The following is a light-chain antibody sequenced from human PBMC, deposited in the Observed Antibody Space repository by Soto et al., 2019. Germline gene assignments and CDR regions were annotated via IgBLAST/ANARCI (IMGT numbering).Light chain of an antibody. CDR2: KAS. Sequence: DIQMTPSPSTLSASVGDRVTITCRASQSISNWLAWYQQKPDKTPKLLIYKASTLESGVPSRFSGSGSGTEFTLTLSSLQPDDFATYYCQHYNTYWAFGQGTKVEIK. J-gene: IGKJ1*01. CDR3: QHYNTYWA. V-gene: IGKV1-5*03. CDR1: QSISNW.